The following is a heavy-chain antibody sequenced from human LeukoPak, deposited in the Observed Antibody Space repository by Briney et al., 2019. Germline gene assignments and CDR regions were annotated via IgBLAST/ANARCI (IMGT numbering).Heavy chain of an antibody. V-gene: IGHV4-34*01. CDR2: INHSGST. CDR3: ARRPPSPYYYGSGSYGRKLDP. J-gene: IGHJ5*02. Sequence: PSETLSLTCAVYGGSFSGYYWSWIRQPPGKGLEWIGEINHSGSTNYNPSLKSRVTISVDTSKNQFSLKLSSVTAADTAVYYCARRPPSPYYYGSGSYGRKLDPWGQGTLVTVSS. CDR1: GGSFSGYY. D-gene: IGHD3-10*01.